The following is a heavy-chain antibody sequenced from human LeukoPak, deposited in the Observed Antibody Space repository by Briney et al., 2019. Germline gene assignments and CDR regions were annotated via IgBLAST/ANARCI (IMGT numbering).Heavy chain of an antibody. Sequence: PSETLSLTCAVYGGSFSGYYWSWIRQPPGKGLEWIGEINHSGSTNCNPSLKSRVTISVDTSKNQFSLKLSSVTAADTAVYYCASVPVYYDILTGYYDTTFDYWGQGTLVTVSS. J-gene: IGHJ4*02. D-gene: IGHD3-9*01. CDR3: ASVPVYYDILTGYYDTTFDY. CDR1: GGSFSGYY. CDR2: INHSGST. V-gene: IGHV4-34*01.